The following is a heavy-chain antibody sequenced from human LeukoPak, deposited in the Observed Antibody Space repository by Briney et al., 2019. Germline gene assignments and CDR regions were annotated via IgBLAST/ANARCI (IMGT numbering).Heavy chain of an antibody. Sequence: GESLKISCKGSGYSFTSYWIGWVRQATGQGLEWMGWMNPNSGNTGYAQKFQGRVTITRNTSISTAYMELSSLRSEDTAVYYCAREYGYSYGSDAFDIWGQGTMVTVSS. CDR3: AREYGYSYGSDAFDI. CDR2: MNPNSGNT. J-gene: IGHJ3*02. CDR1: GYSFTSYW. V-gene: IGHV1-8*03. D-gene: IGHD5-18*01.